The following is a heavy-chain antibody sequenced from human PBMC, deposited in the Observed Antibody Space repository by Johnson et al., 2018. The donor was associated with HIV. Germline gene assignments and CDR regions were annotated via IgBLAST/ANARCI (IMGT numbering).Heavy chain of an antibody. Sequence: VQLVESGGGVVRPGGSLRLSCAASGFTFSSYAMSWVRQAPGKGLQWVANIKQDGSEKYYVDSVKGRFTISRDNAKNSLYLQMNSLRAEDTAVYYCASSNYYDQDAFDILGQGTMVTVSS. V-gene: IGHV3-7*02. J-gene: IGHJ3*02. CDR2: IKQDGSEK. CDR1: GFTFSSYA. D-gene: IGHD3-16*01. CDR3: ASSNYYDQDAFDI.